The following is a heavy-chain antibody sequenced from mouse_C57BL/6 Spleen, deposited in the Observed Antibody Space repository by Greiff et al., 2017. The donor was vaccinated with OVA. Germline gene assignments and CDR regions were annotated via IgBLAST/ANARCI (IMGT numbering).Heavy chain of an antibody. CDR2: ISSGGSYT. D-gene: IGHD4-1*01. V-gene: IGHV5-6*02. CDR1: GFTFSSYG. J-gene: IGHJ3*01. Sequence: EVMLVESGGDLVKPGGSLKLSCAASGFTFSSYGMSWVRQTPDKRLEWVATISSGGSYTYYPDSVKGRFTISRDNAKNTLYLQMSSLKSEDTAMYYCARHEDGTFAYWGQGTLVTVSA. CDR3: ARHEDGTFAY.